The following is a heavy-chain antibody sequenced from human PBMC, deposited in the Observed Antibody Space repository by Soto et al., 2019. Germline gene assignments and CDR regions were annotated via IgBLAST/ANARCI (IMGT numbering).Heavy chain of an antibody. J-gene: IGHJ4*02. CDR3: ARQRTTVVTQACFDH. CDR1: GDSISSSSYY. D-gene: IGHD2-21*02. V-gene: IGHV4-39*01. CDR2: IYYSGRT. Sequence: SETLSLTCIVSGDSISSSSYYWGWIRQPPGKGLEWIGSIYYSGRTYHNPTFKSRVTIAIDKSKNQFSLKLSYVTATDTAVYYCARQRTTVVTQACFDHWGQGALVTVSS.